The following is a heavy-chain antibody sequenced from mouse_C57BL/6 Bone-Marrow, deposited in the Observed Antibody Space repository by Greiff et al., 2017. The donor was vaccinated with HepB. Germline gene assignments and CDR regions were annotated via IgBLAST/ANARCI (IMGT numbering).Heavy chain of an antibody. V-gene: IGHV2-2*01. D-gene: IGHD1-1*01. CDR1: GFSLTSYG. CDR3: ARNGRVITTVVRAMDY. Sequence: VQLQQSGPGLVQPSQRLSITCTVSGFSLTSYGVHWVRQSPGKGLEWLGVIWSGGSTDYNAAFISRLSISKDNSKSQVFFKMNSLQADDTAIYYCARNGRVITTVVRAMDYWGQGTSVTVSS. J-gene: IGHJ4*01. CDR2: IWSGGST.